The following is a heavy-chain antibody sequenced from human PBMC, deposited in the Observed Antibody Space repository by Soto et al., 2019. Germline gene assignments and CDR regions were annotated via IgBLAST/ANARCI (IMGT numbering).Heavy chain of an antibody. CDR2: IIPIFRTP. J-gene: IGHJ6*02. D-gene: IGHD1-1*01. CDR3: ARDKDREQLGGNYYSTLDV. CDR1: GDTFDTFA. V-gene: IGHV1-69*12. Sequence: QVQLVQSGAEVVKPGSSVKVSCKASGDTFDTFAISWVRQAPGQGLEWMGGIIPIFRTPDYGQKFQGRVTITADESRSTAYMELGSLRSEDTAVYYCARDKDREQLGGNYYSTLDVWGQGTTVTVSS.